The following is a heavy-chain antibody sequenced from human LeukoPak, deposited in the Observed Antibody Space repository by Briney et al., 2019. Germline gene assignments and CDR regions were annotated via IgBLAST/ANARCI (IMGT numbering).Heavy chain of an antibody. V-gene: IGHV3-66*01. CDR2: IYSGGDT. CDR3: ARGYGGPDY. J-gene: IGHJ4*02. CDR1: GFTVRSNY. D-gene: IGHD5-12*01. Sequence: GGSLRLSCAAPGFTVRSNYMNWVRQAPGKGLEWVSIIYSGGDTYYADSVKGRFTISRDNSKNTLYLQMNSLRVEDTAVYYCARGYGGPDYWGQGTLVTVSS.